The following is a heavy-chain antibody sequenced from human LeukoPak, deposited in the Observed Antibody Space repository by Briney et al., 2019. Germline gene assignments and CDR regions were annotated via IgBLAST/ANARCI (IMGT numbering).Heavy chain of an antibody. CDR3: ARHMTVTYDAFDI. D-gene: IGHD3-22*01. V-gene: IGHV4-59*08. CDR2: IHYTGTT. Sequence: SETLSLTCIVSGGSINSHYWSWIRQTPGKGLEWIGDIHYTGTTKYNPSVKSRVTISIDTSKNQFSLELSSVTAADTAAYYCARHMTVTYDAFDIWGQGTMVTVSS. CDR1: GGSINSHY. J-gene: IGHJ3*02.